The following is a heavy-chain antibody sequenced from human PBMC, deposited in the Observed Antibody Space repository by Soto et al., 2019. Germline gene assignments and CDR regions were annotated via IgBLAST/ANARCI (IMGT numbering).Heavy chain of an antibody. CDR3: ARVSSSIVVVPDYGMDV. J-gene: IGHJ6*02. CDR2: ISGKNGNT. Sequence: QVQLVQSGVEVKKPGASVKVSCKASGYTFISHGISWVRQAPGQGLEWMGWISGKNGNTNYAQKLQGRVTLTTDRSTSTAYMELRSMRSDDTAVYYCARVSSSIVVVPDYGMDVWGQGTTVTVSS. CDR1: GYTFISHG. D-gene: IGHD2-15*01. V-gene: IGHV1-18*04.